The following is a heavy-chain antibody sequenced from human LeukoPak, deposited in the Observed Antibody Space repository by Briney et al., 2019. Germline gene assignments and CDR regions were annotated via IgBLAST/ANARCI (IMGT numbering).Heavy chain of an antibody. CDR1: GFTFSSSA. V-gene: IGHV3-23*01. CDR3: AKDSPVATR. J-gene: IGHJ4*02. Sequence: GGSLRLSCAASGFTFSSSAMSWVRQAPGKGLEWVSSITDSGDGTYYADSAKGRFTISRDDSKNMLYLQMSSLRAEDTAVYYCAKDSPVATRWGQGTLVTVSS. D-gene: IGHD2-15*01. CDR2: ITDSGDGT.